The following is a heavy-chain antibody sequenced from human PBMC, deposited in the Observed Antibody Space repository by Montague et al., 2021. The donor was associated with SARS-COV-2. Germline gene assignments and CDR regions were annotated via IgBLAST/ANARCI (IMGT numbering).Heavy chain of an antibody. CDR2: IYYSGST. Sequence: ETLSLICTVSGGSISSSSYYWGWIRQPPGKGLEWIGSIYYSGSTYYNPSLKSRVTISVDTSENQFSLKLSSVTAADTAVYYCARKEMKYSSIWSTGGNWFDPWGQGTLATVSS. CDR3: ARKEMKYSSIWSTGGNWFDP. CDR1: GGSISSSSYY. J-gene: IGHJ5*02. V-gene: IGHV4-39*01. D-gene: IGHD6-13*01.